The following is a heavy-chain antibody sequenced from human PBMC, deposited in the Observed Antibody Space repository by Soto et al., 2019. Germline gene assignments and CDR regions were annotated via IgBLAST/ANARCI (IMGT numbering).Heavy chain of an antibody. CDR3: STRAYDTNGYYRFDP. CDR2: INHSGRV. CDR1: GGSFSGHS. Sequence: SETLSLTCAVYGGSFSGHSWTWIRQSPGKGLEWIGDINHSGRVNYSPSLKSRVTISLDTSKNQFSLTLSAVTAADTAMYYCSTRAYDTNGYYRFDPWGQGTQVTVSS. D-gene: IGHD3-22*01. J-gene: IGHJ5*02. V-gene: IGHV4-34*01.